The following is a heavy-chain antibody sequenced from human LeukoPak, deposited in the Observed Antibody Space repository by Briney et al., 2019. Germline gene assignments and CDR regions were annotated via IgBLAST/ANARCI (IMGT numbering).Heavy chain of an antibody. CDR1: GFTFSSYG. V-gene: IGHV3-30*02. D-gene: IGHD5-24*01. CDR3: ARSHGLDY. J-gene: IGHJ4*02. CDR2: IRYDGSNK. Sequence: GGSLRLSCAASGFTFSSYGMHWVRQAPGKGLEWVAFIRYDGSNKYYADSVKGRFTISRDNTKNSLYLQMNSLRADDTAVYYCARSHGLDYWGQGTLVTVSS.